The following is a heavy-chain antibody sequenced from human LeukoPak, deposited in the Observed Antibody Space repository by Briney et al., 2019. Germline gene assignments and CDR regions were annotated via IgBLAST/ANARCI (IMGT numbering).Heavy chain of an antibody. V-gene: IGHV3-21*01. Sequence: GESLRLSCAASGFTFSSYGLNWVRQAPGKGLEWVSTISSGGHIYYEDSVKGRFTISRDNAKNSLYLQMNSLRAEDTAVYYCARDSSAPSEFDYWGQGTLVTVSS. CDR2: ISSGGHI. CDR1: GFTFSSYG. CDR3: ARDSSAPSEFDY. D-gene: IGHD6-19*01. J-gene: IGHJ4*02.